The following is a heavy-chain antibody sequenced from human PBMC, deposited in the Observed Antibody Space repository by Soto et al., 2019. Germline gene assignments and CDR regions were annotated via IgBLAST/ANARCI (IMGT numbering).Heavy chain of an antibody. CDR2: ISGGGDAT. J-gene: IGHJ2*01. D-gene: IGHD3-10*01. Sequence: EVQLLDSGGGLVQPGGSLRLSCAASGFTFSGYALTWVRQAPGKGLEWVSAISGGGDATFYADSVKGRFTISRDNSKSTRYLQMNTLRAEDTTVYYCARKVSGSTGRPDLWYFDLWGRGTLVTVSS. V-gene: IGHV3-23*01. CDR1: GFTFSGYA. CDR3: ARKVSGSTGRPDLWYFDL.